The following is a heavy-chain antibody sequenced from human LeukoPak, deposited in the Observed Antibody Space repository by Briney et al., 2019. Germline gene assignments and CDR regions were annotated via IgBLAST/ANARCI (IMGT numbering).Heavy chain of an antibody. J-gene: IGHJ4*02. D-gene: IGHD3-10*01. CDR3: AKDLLYGAGSYSWGVFDY. Sequence: PGGSLRLSCAASEFTFSNYAMSWVRQAPGKGLEWVSGISGGGGSTDYADSVKGRFTISRDNSKNTLYLQMNSLRAEDTAVYYCAKDLLYGAGSYSWGVFDYWGKGALVTVSS. CDR2: ISGGGGST. V-gene: IGHV3-23*01. CDR1: EFTFSNYA.